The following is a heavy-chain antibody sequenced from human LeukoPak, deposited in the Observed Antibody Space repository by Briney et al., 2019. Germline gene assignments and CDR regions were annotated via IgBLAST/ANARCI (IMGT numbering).Heavy chain of an antibody. CDR3: AKDSAKKSAPY. Sequence: GGSLRLSCAASGFTFSNYAMSWVRQAPGKGLEWVSGISGSDGTTYYADSVEGRFTISRDNSKNTLYLQMKGLRAEDRAVYYCAKDSAKKSAPYCGQRTLVTASS. J-gene: IGHJ4*02. CDR1: GFTFSNYA. V-gene: IGHV3-23*01. D-gene: IGHD6-25*01. CDR2: ISGSDGTT.